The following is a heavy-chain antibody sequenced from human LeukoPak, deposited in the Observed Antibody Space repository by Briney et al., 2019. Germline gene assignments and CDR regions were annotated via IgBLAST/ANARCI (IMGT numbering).Heavy chain of an antibody. J-gene: IGHJ2*01. V-gene: IGHV3-48*04. Sequence: PGGSLRLSCAASGFTFSSYGMHWVRQAPGKGLEWISYIRIGDSSINYADSVKGRFTISRDNAINSLYLQMNSLRAEDTAVYYCVRGSELRPLYWYFDLWGRGTLVTVSS. CDR1: GFTFSSYG. CDR2: IRIGDSSI. D-gene: IGHD1-7*01. CDR3: VRGSELRPLYWYFDL.